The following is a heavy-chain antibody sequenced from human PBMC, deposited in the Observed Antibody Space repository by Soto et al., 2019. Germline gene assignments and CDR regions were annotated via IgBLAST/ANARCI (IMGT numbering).Heavy chain of an antibody. J-gene: IGHJ5*02. CDR1: GGSISSYY. CDR2: IYYSGST. CDR3: ARFLKGNDWFDP. V-gene: IGHV4-59*08. Sequence: PSETLSLTCTVSGGSISSYYWSWIRQPPGKGLEWIGYIYYSGSTNYNPSLKSRVTISVDTSKNQFSLKLSSVTAADTAVYYCARFLKGNDWFDPWGQGTLVTVSS.